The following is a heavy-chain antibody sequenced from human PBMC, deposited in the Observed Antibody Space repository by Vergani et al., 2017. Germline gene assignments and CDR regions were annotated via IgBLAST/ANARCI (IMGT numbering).Heavy chain of an antibody. D-gene: IGHD3-9*01. J-gene: IGHJ4*02. Sequence: QVQVVQSGAEVKQSGASVKVSCKTSGYTFSNYYMHWVRQAPGQGLEWMGIINPSGGHTNYAQKFQGRVTMTRDTSTSTVYMELSSLRSEDTAIYYCARGDYGILTGYRYWGQGILVTVSA. CDR2: INPSGGHT. V-gene: IGHV1-46*03. CDR1: GYTFSNYY. CDR3: ARGDYGILTGYRY.